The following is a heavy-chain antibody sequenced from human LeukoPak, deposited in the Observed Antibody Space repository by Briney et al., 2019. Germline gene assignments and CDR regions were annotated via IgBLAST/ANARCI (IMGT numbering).Heavy chain of an antibody. CDR1: GGSISSSSYY. CDR3: ARFSRDGYNFYFDY. J-gene: IGHJ4*02. V-gene: IGHV4-39*07. D-gene: IGHD5-24*01. CDR2: IYYSGST. Sequence: SETLSLTCTVSGGSISSSSYYWGWTRQPPGKGLEWIGSIYYSGSTYYNPSLKSRVTISVDTSKNQFSLKLSSVTAADTAVYYCARFSRDGYNFYFDYWGQGTLVTVSS.